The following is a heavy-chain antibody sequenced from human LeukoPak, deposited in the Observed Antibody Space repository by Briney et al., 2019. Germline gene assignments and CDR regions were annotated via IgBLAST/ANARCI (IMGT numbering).Heavy chain of an antibody. D-gene: IGHD6-13*01. CDR3: ARESGIAAALDL. J-gene: IGHJ5*02. CDR1: GFTFSSYG. CDR2: IWFDGTST. V-gene: IGHV3-33*01. Sequence: GGSLRLSCVASGFTFSSYGMHWVRQAPGKGLEWVAVIWFDGTSTKYADSVKGRFSISRDNAKNSLYLQMNSLRAEDTAVYYCARESGIAAALDLWGQGTLVTVSS.